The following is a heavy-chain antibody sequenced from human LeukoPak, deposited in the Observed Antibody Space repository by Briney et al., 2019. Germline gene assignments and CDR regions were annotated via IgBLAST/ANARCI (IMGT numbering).Heavy chain of an antibody. V-gene: IGHV4-59*08. CDR1: GGSISSYH. CDR3: ARTNAFYI. CDR2: IFYSGST. J-gene: IGHJ3*02. Sequence: PSETLSLTCTVSGGSISSYHWSWIRQPPGKGLEWIGCIFYSGSTYYNPSLKSRVTISVDTSKNQFSLRLSSVTAADTAVYYCARTNAFYIWGQGTIVSVS.